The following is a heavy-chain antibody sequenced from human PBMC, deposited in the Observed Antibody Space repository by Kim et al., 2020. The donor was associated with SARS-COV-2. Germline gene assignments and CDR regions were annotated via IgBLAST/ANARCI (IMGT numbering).Heavy chain of an antibody. D-gene: IGHD5-12*01. V-gene: IGHV1-69*13. CDR3: AREGVDGYNSLDYFDY. CDR2: IIPIFGTA. Sequence: SVKVSCKASGGTFSSYAISWVRQAPGQGLEWMGGIIPIFGTANYAQKFQGRVTITADESTSTAYMELSSLRSEDTAVYYCAREGVDGYNSLDYFDYWGQGALVTVSA. J-gene: IGHJ4*02. CDR1: GGTFSSYA.